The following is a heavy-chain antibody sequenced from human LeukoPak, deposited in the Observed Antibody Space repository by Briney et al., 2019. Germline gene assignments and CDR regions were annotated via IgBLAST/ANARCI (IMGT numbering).Heavy chain of an antibody. D-gene: IGHD4-23*01. V-gene: IGHV4-59*01. CDR3: ARGGTAVIAPYAFDI. J-gene: IGHJ3*02. Sequence: SETLSLTCAVYGGSFSGYYWSWIRQPPGKGLEWIGYIYYSGSTNCNPSVKSRVAMSVDTSKKQFSLKLSSLTAADTAVYYCARGGTAVIAPYAFDIWGQGTMVTVSS. CDR1: GGSFSGYY. CDR2: IYYSGST.